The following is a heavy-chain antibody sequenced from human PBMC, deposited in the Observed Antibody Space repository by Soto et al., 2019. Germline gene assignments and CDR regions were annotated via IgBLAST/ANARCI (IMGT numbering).Heavy chain of an antibody. CDR1: GFTFSSYG. CDR3: AKRADIVATIYYYYYGMDV. CDR2: ISYDGSNK. Sequence: GGSLRLSCAASGFTFSSYGMHWVRQAPGKGLEWVAVISYDGSNKYYADSVKGRFTISRDNSKNTLYLQMNSLRAEDTAVYYCAKRADIVATIYYYYYGMDVWGQGTTVTVSS. J-gene: IGHJ6*02. D-gene: IGHD5-12*01. V-gene: IGHV3-30*18.